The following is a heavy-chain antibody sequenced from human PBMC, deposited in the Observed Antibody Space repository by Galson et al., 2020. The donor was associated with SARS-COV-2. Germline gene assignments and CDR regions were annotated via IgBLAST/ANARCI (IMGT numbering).Heavy chain of an antibody. CDR2: ISYDGSNK. V-gene: IGHV3-30-3*01. Sequence: GGSLRLSCAASGFTFSSYAMHWVRQAPGKGLEWVAVISYDGSNKYYADSVKGRFTISRDNSKNTLYLQMNSLRAEDTAVYYCARDGSGSYYNGEDYWGQGTLVTVSS. CDR1: GFTFSSYA. CDR3: ARDGSGSYYNGEDY. D-gene: IGHD3-10*01. J-gene: IGHJ4*02.